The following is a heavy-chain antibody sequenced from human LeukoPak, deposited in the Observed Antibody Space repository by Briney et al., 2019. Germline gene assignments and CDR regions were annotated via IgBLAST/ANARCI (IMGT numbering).Heavy chain of an antibody. V-gene: IGHV1-8*03. D-gene: IGHD2-2*01. CDR1: GYTFTSYD. CDR2: MNPNSGNT. J-gene: IGHJ4*02. Sequence: ASVKVSCKASGYTFTSYDINWVRQATGQGLEWMGWMNPNSGNTGYAQKFQGRVTITRNTSISTAYMELSSLRSEDTAVYYCARGGGGYCSSTSCLYYFDYWGQGTLVTVSS. CDR3: ARGGGGYCSSTSCLYYFDY.